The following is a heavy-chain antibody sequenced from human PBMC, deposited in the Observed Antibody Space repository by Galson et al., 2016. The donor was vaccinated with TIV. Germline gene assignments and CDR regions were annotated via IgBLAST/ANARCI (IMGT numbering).Heavy chain of an antibody. CDR2: INTKTGNP. CDR1: GYTFSDYA. V-gene: IGHV7-4-1*02. J-gene: IGHJ6*03. CDR3: ARGRGSPPYYYYYMEH. Sequence: SVKVSCKASGYTFSDYAINWVRQVPGQGLEWMGWINTKTGNPTYAQGFTGRFVFSLDTTFSTAFLQITSLKAEDTAVYYCARGRGSPPYYYYYMEHWGKGTAVTVSS.